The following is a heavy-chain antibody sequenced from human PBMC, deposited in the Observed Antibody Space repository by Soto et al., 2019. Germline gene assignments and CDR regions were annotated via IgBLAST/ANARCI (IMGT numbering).Heavy chain of an antibody. D-gene: IGHD5-18*01. CDR1: GYSIGSGYY. CDR2: IHPSGST. CDR3: ARDLGQTATAF. J-gene: IGHJ4*02. V-gene: IGHV4-38-2*02. Sequence: SETLSLTCTVSGYSIGSGYYWGWIRRPPGKGLEWIASIHPSGSTYYNPSLRSRVTILVDTTKNQFSLRLTSVTAADTAIYYCARDLGQTATAFWGQGTQVTVSS.